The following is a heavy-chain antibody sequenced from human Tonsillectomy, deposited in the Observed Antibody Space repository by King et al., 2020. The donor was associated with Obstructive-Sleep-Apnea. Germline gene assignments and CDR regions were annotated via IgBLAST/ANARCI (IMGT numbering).Heavy chain of an antibody. V-gene: IGHV1-2*02. J-gene: IGHJ4*02. CDR1: GYTFTGYY. CDR3: ARGAEIFDY. D-gene: IGHD5-24*01. CDR2: INPHDGDT. Sequence: QLVQSGADMKKPGASVKVSCKASGYTFTGYYLHWVRQAPGQGLEWMGWINPHDGDTIYAQKFKGRVTMTRDTSVSTTYVELSRLTSDDTAVYYCARGAEIFDYWGRGTL.